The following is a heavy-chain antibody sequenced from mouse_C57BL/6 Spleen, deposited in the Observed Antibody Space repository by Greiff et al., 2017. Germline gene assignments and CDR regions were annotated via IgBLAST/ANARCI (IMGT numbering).Heavy chain of an antibody. CDR3: ARREKLGSGTLDY. CDR1: GYTFTSYW. Sequence: VQLQQPGAELVKPGASVKMSCKASGYTFTSYWITWVKQRPGQGLERIGDIYPGSGSTNYNEKFKSKATLTVDTSSSTAYMQLSSLTSEGSAVYYCARREKLGSGTLDYWGQGTTLTVSS. D-gene: IGHD4-1*01. J-gene: IGHJ2*01. CDR2: IYPGSGST. V-gene: IGHV1-55*01.